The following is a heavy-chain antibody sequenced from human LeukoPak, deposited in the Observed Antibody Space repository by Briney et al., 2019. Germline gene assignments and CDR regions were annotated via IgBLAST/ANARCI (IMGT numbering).Heavy chain of an antibody. CDR2: IIPIFGTA. V-gene: IGHV1-69*13. CDR1: GYSFIGYY. J-gene: IGHJ4*02. CDR3: ARGRGYSTSSPSDY. D-gene: IGHD5-18*01. Sequence: GASVKVPCTASGYSFIGYYMHWVRQAPGQGLEWMGGIIPIFGTANYAQKFQGRVTITADESTSTAYMELSSLRSEDTAVYFCARGRGYSTSSPSDYWGQGTLVTVSS.